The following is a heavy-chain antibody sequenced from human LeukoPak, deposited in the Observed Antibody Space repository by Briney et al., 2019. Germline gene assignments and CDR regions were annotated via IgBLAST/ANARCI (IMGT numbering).Heavy chain of an antibody. J-gene: IGHJ4*02. Sequence: HGESLKISCKGLGYDFSTYWNAWVRQRPGKGLEWMGITHPGGSETRYDPSFQGQVTISADRSTSTAYLQWSSLRASDTAMYYCARASRDGYNQNFDHWDQGTLVTVSS. CDR1: GYDFSTYW. D-gene: IGHD5-24*01. V-gene: IGHV5-51*01. CDR2: THPGGSET. CDR3: ARASRDGYNQNFDH.